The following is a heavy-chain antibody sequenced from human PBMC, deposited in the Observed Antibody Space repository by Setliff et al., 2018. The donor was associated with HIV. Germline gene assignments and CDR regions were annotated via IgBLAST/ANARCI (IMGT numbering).Heavy chain of an antibody. CDR1: GFTFSTYA. CDR2: IRYDGSNK. Sequence: PGGSLRLSCATSGFTFSTYALHWVRQAPGKGLEWVALIRYDGSNKYADSMKGRFTISRDNSKNTLYLQMNGLRTEDTAVYYCAKDISSGYYYVDYWGQGTLVTVSS. CDR3: AKDISSGYYYVDY. J-gene: IGHJ4*02. V-gene: IGHV3-30*02. D-gene: IGHD3-22*01.